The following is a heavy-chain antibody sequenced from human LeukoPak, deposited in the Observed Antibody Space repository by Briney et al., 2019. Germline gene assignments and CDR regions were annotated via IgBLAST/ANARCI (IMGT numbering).Heavy chain of an antibody. V-gene: IGHV5-51*01. CDR3: ARRVNAGYYFDY. CDR1: GYSFTTYW. J-gene: IGHJ4*02. D-gene: IGHD2-21*01. CDR2: IYPGDSDT. Sequence: GESLKISCKGSGYSFTTYWIGWVRQMPGKGLECMGIIYPGDSDTTYSPSFQGQVTISADKSITTAYLQLSSLKASGTAIYYCARRVNAGYYFDYWGQGTLVTVSS.